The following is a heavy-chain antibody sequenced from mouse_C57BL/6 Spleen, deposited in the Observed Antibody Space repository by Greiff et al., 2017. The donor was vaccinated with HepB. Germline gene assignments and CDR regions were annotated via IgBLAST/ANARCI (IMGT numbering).Heavy chain of an antibody. J-gene: IGHJ2*01. CDR3: ARWHYDYDENYFDY. Sequence: QVQLQQPGAELVKPGASVKMSCKASGYTFTSYWITWVKQRPGQGLEWSGDIYPGSGSTNYNEKFKSKATLTVDTSSSTAYMQLSSLTSEDSAVYYCARWHYDYDENYFDYWGQGTTLTVSS. V-gene: IGHV1-55*01. CDR2: IYPGSGST. D-gene: IGHD2-4*01. CDR1: GYTFTSYW.